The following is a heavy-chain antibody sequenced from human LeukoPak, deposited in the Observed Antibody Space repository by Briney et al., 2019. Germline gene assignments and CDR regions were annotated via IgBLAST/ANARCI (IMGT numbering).Heavy chain of an antibody. J-gene: IGHJ5*02. CDR2: INHSGST. V-gene: IGHV4-34*01. CDR3: ASRGQQLPEGNWFDP. D-gene: IGHD6-13*01. CDR1: GGSFSGYY. Sequence: PSETLSLTCAVYGGSFSGYYWSWIRQPPGKGLEWIGEINHSGSTDYNPSLKSRVTISVDTSKNQFSLKLSSVTAADTAVYYCASRGQQLPEGNWFDPWGQGTLVTVSS.